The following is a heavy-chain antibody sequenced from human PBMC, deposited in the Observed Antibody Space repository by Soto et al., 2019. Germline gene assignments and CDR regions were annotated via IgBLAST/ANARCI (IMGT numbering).Heavy chain of an antibody. J-gene: IGHJ4*02. CDR2: ISYDGSNK. V-gene: IGHV3-30*18. CDR3: ANGFSPYSSGWYPDLGY. Sequence: GGSLRLSCAASGFTFSSYGMHWVRQAPGKGLEWVAVISYDGSNKYYADSVKGRFTISRDNSKNTLYLQMNSLRAEDTAVYYCANGFSPYSSGWYPDLGYWGQGTLVTVSS. CDR1: GFTFSSYG. D-gene: IGHD6-19*01.